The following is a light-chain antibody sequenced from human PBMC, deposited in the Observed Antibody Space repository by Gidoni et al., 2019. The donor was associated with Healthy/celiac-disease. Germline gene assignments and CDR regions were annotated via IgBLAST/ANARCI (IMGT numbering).Light chain of an antibody. Sequence: QSVLTQPPSVSRAPGHSVTISCTGSSSNIGAGYDVHWYQQLPGTAPKLLIYGNSNRPSGVPDRFSGSKSGTSASLAITGLQAEDEADYYCQSYDSSLSAVVFGGGTKLTVL. V-gene: IGLV1-40*01. CDR1: SSNIGAGYD. CDR2: GNS. J-gene: IGLJ2*01. CDR3: QSYDSSLSAVV.